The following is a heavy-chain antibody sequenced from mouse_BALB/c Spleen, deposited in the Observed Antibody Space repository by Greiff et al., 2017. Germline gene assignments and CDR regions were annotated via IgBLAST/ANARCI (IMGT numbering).Heavy chain of an antibody. CDR2: ISSGGST. Sequence: EVMLVESGGGLVKPGGSLKLSCAASGFTFSSYAMSWVRQTPEKRLEWVASISSGGSTYYPDSVKGRFTISRDNARNILYLQMSSLRSEDTAMYYCARGRGTVVARNWYFDVWGAGTTVTVSS. D-gene: IGHD1-1*01. V-gene: IGHV5-6-5*01. CDR1: GFTFSSYA. CDR3: ARGRGTVVARNWYFDV. J-gene: IGHJ1*01.